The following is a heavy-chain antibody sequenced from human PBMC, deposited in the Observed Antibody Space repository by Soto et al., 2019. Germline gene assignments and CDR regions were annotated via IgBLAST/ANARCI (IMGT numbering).Heavy chain of an antibody. J-gene: IGHJ5*01. CDR3: TKSLRVTGWYDS. CDR1: GFTFSSYA. Sequence: EVQLLESGGGLVQPGGSLRLSCAASGFTFSSYAMTWVRQAPGKGLEWVSSISGSGYSTYYADSVKGRFTISRDNSKNTLYLQMNGLRAEDTAVYYCTKSLRVTGWYDSWGQGTLVTVSS. D-gene: IGHD1-1*01. CDR2: ISGSGYST. V-gene: IGHV3-23*01.